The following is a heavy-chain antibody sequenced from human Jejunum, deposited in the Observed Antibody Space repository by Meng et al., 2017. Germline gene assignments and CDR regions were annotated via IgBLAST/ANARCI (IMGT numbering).Heavy chain of an antibody. V-gene: IGHV4-39*07. Sequence: QLQLPESGPGPVKPSETLSLTCSVSGGSFSSSSYHWAWFRQSAGKGLEWIGSMTYSGTAYYNPSLKSRVTMSGDTPQNQFSLRLTSVTAADTAVYYCARVELGLALDSWGPGALVTVSS. J-gene: IGHJ4*02. CDR3: ARVELGLALDS. CDR2: MTYSGTA. CDR1: GGSFSSSSYH. D-gene: IGHD1-7*01.